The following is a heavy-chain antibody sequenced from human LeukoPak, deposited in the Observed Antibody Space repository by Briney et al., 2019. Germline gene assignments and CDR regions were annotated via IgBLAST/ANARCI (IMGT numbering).Heavy chain of an antibody. Sequence: ALVKVSCKASGYTFTGYCMHWVRQAPGQGLEWMGWINPNSGGTNYAQKFQGRVTMTRDTSISTAYMELSRLRSDDTAVYYCARDSELLWFGEFGDYWGQGTLVTVSS. CDR1: GYTFTGYC. V-gene: IGHV1-2*02. CDR3: ARDSELLWFGEFGDY. D-gene: IGHD3-10*01. J-gene: IGHJ4*02. CDR2: INPNSGGT.